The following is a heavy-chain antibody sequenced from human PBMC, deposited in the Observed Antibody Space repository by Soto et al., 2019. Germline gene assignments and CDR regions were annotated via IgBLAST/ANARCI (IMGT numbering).Heavy chain of an antibody. J-gene: IGHJ4*02. CDR3: AIGLRLNLGY. V-gene: IGHV4-61*01. CDR1: GGSVSSGSYY. Sequence: QVQLQESGPGLVKPSETLSLTCTVSGGSVSSGSYYWYWIRQPPGKGLEWIAYISYSGSSSFNASLRSRATISVHTSKNQFSLNLSPVTAADTAVYYVAIGLRLNLGYWGQGTLVTVSS. CDR2: ISYSGSS. D-gene: IGHD3-16*01.